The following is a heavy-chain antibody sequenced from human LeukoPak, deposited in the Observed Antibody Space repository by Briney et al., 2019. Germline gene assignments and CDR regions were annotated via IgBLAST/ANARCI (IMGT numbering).Heavy chain of an antibody. CDR3: AKEGYYGSGSKYYFDY. Sequence: GGSLRLSCEVSRFSFSSYAMTWFRQAPGKGLEWVAFIRYDGSNKYYADSVKGRFTISRDNSKNTLYLQMNSLRAEDTAVYYCAKEGYYGSGSKYYFDYWGQGTLVTVSS. CDR2: IRYDGSNK. V-gene: IGHV3-30*02. D-gene: IGHD3-10*01. CDR1: RFSFSSYA. J-gene: IGHJ4*02.